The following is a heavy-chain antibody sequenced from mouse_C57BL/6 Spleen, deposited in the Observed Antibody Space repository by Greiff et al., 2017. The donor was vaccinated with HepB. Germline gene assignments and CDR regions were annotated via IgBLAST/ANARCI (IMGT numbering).Heavy chain of an antibody. CDR1: GYTFTSYW. D-gene: IGHD2-12*01. V-gene: IGHV1-55*01. CDR3: ARESYFYYAMDY. Sequence: QVQLQQPGAELVKPGASVKMSCKASGYTFTSYWITWVKQRPGQGLEWIGDIYPGSGSTNYNEKFKSKATLTVGTSSSTAYMQLSSLTSEDSAVYYCARESYFYYAMDYWGQGTSVTVSS. J-gene: IGHJ4*01. CDR2: IYPGSGST.